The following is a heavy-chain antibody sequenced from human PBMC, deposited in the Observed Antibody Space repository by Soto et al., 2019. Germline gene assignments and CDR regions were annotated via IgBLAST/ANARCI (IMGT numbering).Heavy chain of an antibody. D-gene: IGHD2-21*02. V-gene: IGHV3-30*04. CDR2: ISHDGRVT. CDR3: AREPYGDSQYFDY. CDR1: GFTFNSLS. J-gene: IGHJ4*02. Sequence: QVQLVESEGGMVQPGTSLRLSCAASGFTFNSLSLHWVRQRPDKGLEWVAVISHDGRVTFYADFVKGRFTVSRDNSKNTIYLQVNSLRAEDTAVYYCAREPYGDSQYFDYWGQGTLVIVSS.